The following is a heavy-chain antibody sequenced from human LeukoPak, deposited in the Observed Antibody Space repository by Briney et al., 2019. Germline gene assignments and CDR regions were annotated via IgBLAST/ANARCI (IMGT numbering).Heavy chain of an antibody. V-gene: IGHV3-30*04. CDR3: AKDDYYDSSGPTSFDY. J-gene: IGHJ4*02. Sequence: GRSLRLSCAASGFTFSSYAMHWARQAPGKGLEWVAVISYDGSNNYYADSVKGRFTMSRDNSKNTLYLQMNSLRAEDTAVYYCAKDDYYDSSGPTSFDYWGQGTLATVSS. CDR2: ISYDGSNN. CDR1: GFTFSSYA. D-gene: IGHD3-22*01.